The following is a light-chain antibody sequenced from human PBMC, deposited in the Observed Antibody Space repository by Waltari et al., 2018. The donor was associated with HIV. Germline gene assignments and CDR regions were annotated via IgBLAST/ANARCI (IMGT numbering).Light chain of an antibody. V-gene: IGLV3-25*03. CDR2: KDS. Sequence: SYELTQPPSVSVSPGQTARITCSGAALPNKYAYWYQQRPGQAPLLVIFKDSERPSGIPERFSGSSSGTTVTLTISGVRAEDEADYYCQSADSSGTYVFGTGTKVTVL. J-gene: IGLJ1*01. CDR3: QSADSSGTYV. CDR1: ALPNKY.